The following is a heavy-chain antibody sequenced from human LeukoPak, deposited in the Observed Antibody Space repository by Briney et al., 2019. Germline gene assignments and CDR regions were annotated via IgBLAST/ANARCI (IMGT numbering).Heavy chain of an antibody. CDR3: ARGSGYYFD. D-gene: IGHD3-22*01. V-gene: IGHV4-34*01. Sequence: SETLSLTCAVYGGSFSGYYWSWIRQPPGKGLEWIGEINHSGSTNYNPSLKSRVTISVGTSKNQFSLKLSSVTAADTAVYYCARGSGYYFDWGQGTLVTVSS. J-gene: IGHJ4*02. CDR1: GGSFSGYY. CDR2: INHSGST.